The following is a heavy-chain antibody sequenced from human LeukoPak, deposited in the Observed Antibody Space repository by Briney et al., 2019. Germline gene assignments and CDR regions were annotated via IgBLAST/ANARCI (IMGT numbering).Heavy chain of an antibody. J-gene: IGHJ6*02. Sequence: GGSLRLSCAASGFTVSSNYMSWVRQAPGKGLEWVSVIYSGGSTYYADSVKGRFTISRDNAKNSLYLQMNSLRAEDTAVYYCARERYCSGGSCPPRYYYYYGMDVWGQGTTVTVSS. CDR1: GFTVSSNY. V-gene: IGHV3-53*01. D-gene: IGHD2-15*01. CDR2: IYSGGST. CDR3: ARERYCSGGSCPPRYYYYYGMDV.